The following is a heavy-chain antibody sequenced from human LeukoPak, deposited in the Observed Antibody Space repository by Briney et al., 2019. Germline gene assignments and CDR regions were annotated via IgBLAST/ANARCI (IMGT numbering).Heavy chain of an antibody. Sequence: GSLRLSCAASGFTFSSYGMHWVRQAPGKGLEWVAFIRYDGSNKYYADSVKGRFTISRDNSKNTLYLQMGSLRAEDMAVYYCARRWPARDTVMVSTMIKWYFDLWGRGTLVTVSS. CDR3: ARRWPARDTVMVSTMIKWYFDL. V-gene: IGHV3-30*02. CDR2: IRYDGSNK. D-gene: IGHD5-18*01. CDR1: GFTFSSYG. J-gene: IGHJ2*01.